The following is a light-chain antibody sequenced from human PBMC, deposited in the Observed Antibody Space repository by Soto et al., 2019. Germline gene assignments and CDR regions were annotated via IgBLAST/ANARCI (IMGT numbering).Light chain of an antibody. CDR3: QQRSDWPST. CDR2: DAS. J-gene: IGKJ4*01. V-gene: IGKV3-11*01. Sequence: DIVLTQSPATLSLSPGERATLSCRASQSVSSYLAWYQQKPGQAPRLLIYDASNRASGIPVRFSGSGSGTDFTLTISSLEPEDFAVYYCQQRSDWPSTFGGGTKVEIK. CDR1: QSVSSY.